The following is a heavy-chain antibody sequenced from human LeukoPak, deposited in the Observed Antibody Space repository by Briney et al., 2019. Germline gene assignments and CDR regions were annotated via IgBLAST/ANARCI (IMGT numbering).Heavy chain of an antibody. D-gene: IGHD1-1*01. CDR2: ISWNSGSI. V-gene: IGHV3-9*01. CDR1: GFTFDDYA. CDR3: AKDRTGTYYYYGMDV. Sequence: GGSLRLSCAASGFTFDDYAMHWVRQAPGKGLEWVSGISWNSGSIGYADSVKGRFTISRDNAKNSLYLQMNSLRAEDTALYYCAKDRTGTYYYYGMDVWGQGTTVTVSS. J-gene: IGHJ6*02.